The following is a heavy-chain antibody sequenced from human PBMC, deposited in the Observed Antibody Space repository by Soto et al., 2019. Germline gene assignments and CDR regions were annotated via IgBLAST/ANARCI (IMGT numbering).Heavy chain of an antibody. J-gene: IGHJ6*03. CDR1: GFTFTSSA. CDR3: AREVVVTLARGYYYYMDV. D-gene: IGHD2-21*02. V-gene: IGHV1-58*02. Sequence: SVKVSCKASGFTFTSSAMQWVRQARGQRLEWMGWTVVGSGNTNYAQKFQERVTITRDMSTSTAYMELSSLRSEDTAVYYCAREVVVTLARGYYYYMDVWGKGTTVTVPS. CDR2: TVVGSGNT.